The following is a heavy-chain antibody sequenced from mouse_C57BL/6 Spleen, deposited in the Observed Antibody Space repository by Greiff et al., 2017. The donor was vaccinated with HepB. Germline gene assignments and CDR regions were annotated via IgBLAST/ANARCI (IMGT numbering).Heavy chain of an antibody. CDR2: IYPGDGDT. D-gene: IGHD1-1*01. J-gene: IGHJ2*01. Sequence: VTLVESGAELVKPGASVKISCKASGYAFSSYWMNWVKQRPGKGLEWIGQIYPGDGDTNYNGKFKGKATLTADKSSSTAYMQLSSLTSDDSAVYFCAREATVVALDYGSQGTTLTVSS. CDR1: GYAFSSYW. CDR3: AREATVVALDY. V-gene: IGHV1-80*01.